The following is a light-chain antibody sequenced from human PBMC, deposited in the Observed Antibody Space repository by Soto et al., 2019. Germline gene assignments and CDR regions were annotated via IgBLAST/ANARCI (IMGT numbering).Light chain of an antibody. CDR3: NSYTSSSNYV. CDR1: SSDVGGYNY. V-gene: IGLV2-14*01. Sequence: QSVLTQPASVSGPPGQSITISCTGTSSDVGGYNYVSWYQHHPGKAPKLMIYEVSNRPSGVSNRFSGSKSGNTASLTISGLQAEDEADYYCNSYTSSSNYVLGTGTKVTVL. J-gene: IGLJ1*01. CDR2: EVS.